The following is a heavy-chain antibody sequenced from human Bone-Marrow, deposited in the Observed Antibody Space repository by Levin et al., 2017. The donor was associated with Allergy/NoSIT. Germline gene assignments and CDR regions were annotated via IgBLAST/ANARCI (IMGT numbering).Heavy chain of an antibody. CDR2: IWNDGTNK. CDR3: ARAGYNDYRVPYYAMDL. J-gene: IGHJ6*02. CDR1: GFTFRVYG. Sequence: GESLKISCAASGFTFRVYGMHWVRQAPGRGLTWVAFIWNDGTNKYYADSVEGRFTISRDNSKNTVSLQMNSLGAEDAGVYYCARAGYNDYRVPYYAMDLWGQGATVTVTS. V-gene: IGHV3-33*01. D-gene: IGHD1-1*01.